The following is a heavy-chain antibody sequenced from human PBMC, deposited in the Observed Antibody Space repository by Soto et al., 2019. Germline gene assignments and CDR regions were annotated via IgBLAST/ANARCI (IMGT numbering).Heavy chain of an antibody. CDR2: IKSKTDGGTT. D-gene: IGHD3-3*01. Sequence: PGGSLRLSCAASGFTFSNAWMNWVRQAPGKGLEWGGRIKSKTDGGTTDYAAPVKGRFTISRDDSKNTLYLQMNSLKTEDTAVYYCTALKLRFLEWLLDYGMDVWGQGTTVTVSS. J-gene: IGHJ6*02. CDR3: TALKLRFLEWLLDYGMDV. V-gene: IGHV3-15*07. CDR1: GFTFSNAW.